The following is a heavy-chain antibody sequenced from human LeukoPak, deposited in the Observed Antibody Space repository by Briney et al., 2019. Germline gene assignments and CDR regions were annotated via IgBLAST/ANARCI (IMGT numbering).Heavy chain of an antibody. CDR3: ARYGGSYYFDN. CDR1: GFTFSNYW. J-gene: IGHJ4*02. CDR2: IKQDGSER. Sequence: GGPLRLSCAASGFTFSNYWMSWVRQAPGKGLEWVANIKQDGSERYYVDSVKGRFTISRDNAKNSLYLQMNSLRAEDTAVYYCARYGGSYYFDNWGQGTLVTVSS. D-gene: IGHD1-26*01. V-gene: IGHV3-7*01.